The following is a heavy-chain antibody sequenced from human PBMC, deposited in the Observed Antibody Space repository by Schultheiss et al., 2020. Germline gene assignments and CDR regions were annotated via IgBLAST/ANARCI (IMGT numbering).Heavy chain of an antibody. Sequence: SQTLSLTCAVYGGSFSGYYWSWIRQPPGKGLEWIGEINHSGSTNYNPSLKSRVTISVDTSKNQFSLKLSSVTAADTAVYYCAKEAYSSGWYDSWGQGTLVTVSS. CDR3: AKEAYSSGWYDS. D-gene: IGHD6-19*01. CDR1: GGSFSGYY. CDR2: INHSGST. J-gene: IGHJ5*01. V-gene: IGHV4-34*09.